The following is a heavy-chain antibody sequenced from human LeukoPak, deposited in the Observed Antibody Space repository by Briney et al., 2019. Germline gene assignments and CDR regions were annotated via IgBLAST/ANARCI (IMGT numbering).Heavy chain of an antibody. CDR2: IYYSGST. J-gene: IGHJ5*02. CDR3: AGGSSSWFSEHPFDP. CDR1: GGSISSYY. D-gene: IGHD6-13*01. V-gene: IGHV4-59*01. Sequence: SETLSLTCTVSGGSISSYYWSWIRQPPGKGLEWIGYIYYSGSTNYNPSLKSRVTISVDTSKNQLSLKLSSVTAADTAVYYCAGGSSSWFSEHPFDPWGQGTLVTVSS.